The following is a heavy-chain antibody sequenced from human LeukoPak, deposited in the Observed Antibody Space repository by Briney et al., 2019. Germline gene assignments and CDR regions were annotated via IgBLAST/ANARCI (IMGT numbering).Heavy chain of an antibody. CDR2: IYYSGST. CDR3: AKQYYGDYVGWFDP. Sequence: SQTLSLTCTVSGGSISSGGYYWSWIRQPPGKGLEWIGYIYYSGSTNYNPSLKSRVTISVDTSKNQFSLKLSSVTAADTAVYYCAKQYYGDYVGWFDPWGQGTLVTVSS. D-gene: IGHD4-17*01. CDR1: GGSISSGGYY. V-gene: IGHV4-61*08. J-gene: IGHJ5*02.